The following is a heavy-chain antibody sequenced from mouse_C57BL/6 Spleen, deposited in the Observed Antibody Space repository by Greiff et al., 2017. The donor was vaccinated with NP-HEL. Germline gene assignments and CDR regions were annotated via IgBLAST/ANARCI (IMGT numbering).Heavy chain of an antibody. Sequence: EVQLVESGGGLVKPGGSLKLSCAASGFTFSDYGMHWVRQAPEKGLEWVAYISSGSSTIYYADTVKGRFTISRDNAKNTLLLQMTSLRSEDTAMYYCAREGVYYGYDRGAWFAYWGQGTLVTVSA. CDR2: ISSGSSTI. CDR3: AREGVYYGYDRGAWFAY. J-gene: IGHJ3*01. V-gene: IGHV5-17*01. CDR1: GFTFSDYG. D-gene: IGHD2-2*01.